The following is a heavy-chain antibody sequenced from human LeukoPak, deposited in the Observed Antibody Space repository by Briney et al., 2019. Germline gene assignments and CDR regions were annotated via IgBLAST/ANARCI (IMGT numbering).Heavy chain of an antibody. CDR3: ARDSLLWFGELRRNAFDI. J-gene: IGHJ3*02. CDR2: INPNSGGT. V-gene: IGHV1-2*02. D-gene: IGHD3-10*01. Sequence: ASVKVSCKASGYTFTGYYMHWVRQAPGQGLEWMGWINPNSGGTNYAQKLQGRVTMTRDTSISTAYMELSRLRSDDTAVYYCARDSLLWFGELRRNAFDIWGQGTMVTVSS. CDR1: GYTFTGYY.